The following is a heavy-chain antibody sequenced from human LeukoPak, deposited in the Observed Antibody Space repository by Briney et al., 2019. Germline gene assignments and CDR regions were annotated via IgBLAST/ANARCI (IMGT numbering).Heavy chain of an antibody. CDR3: ARQVSDYFYYYIDV. Sequence: PSETLALTCSVSGGSISSSGYYWNWIRQPPGKGLEWVGSIYYSGTTYYNSSLKSRVTISEDPSKNPFSLMLTSVTAADTAVYYCARQVSDYFYYYIDVWGEGTTVIVSS. J-gene: IGHJ6*03. CDR2: IYYSGTT. V-gene: IGHV4-39*01. CDR1: GGSISSSGYY.